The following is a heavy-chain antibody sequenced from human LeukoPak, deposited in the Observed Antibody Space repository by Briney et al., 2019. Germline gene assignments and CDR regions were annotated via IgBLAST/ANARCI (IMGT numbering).Heavy chain of an antibody. V-gene: IGHV1-18*01. CDR2: ISAYNGNT. CDR1: GYTFTSYG. CDR3: ASRDRSIAVAGDLFDY. J-gene: IGHJ4*02. Sequence: ASVKVSCKASGYTFTSYGTSWVRQAPGQGLEWMGWISAYNGNTNYAQKFQGRVTITADKSTSTAYMELSSLRSEDTAVYYCASRDRSIAVAGDLFDYWGQGTLVTVSS. D-gene: IGHD6-19*01.